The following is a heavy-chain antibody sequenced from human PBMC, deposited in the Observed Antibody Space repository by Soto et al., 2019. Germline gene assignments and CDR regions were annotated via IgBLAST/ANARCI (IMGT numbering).Heavy chain of an antibody. CDR3: AKDIPIFGVVMGAFDI. Sequence: EVQLVESGGGLVQPGRSLRLSCAASGFTFDDYAMHWVRQAPGKGLEWVSGISWNSGSIGYADSVKGRFTISRDNAKNSVYLQMNSLRAEDTALYYCAKDIPIFGVVMGAFDIWGQGTMVTVSS. D-gene: IGHD3-3*02. CDR1: GFTFDDYA. J-gene: IGHJ3*02. V-gene: IGHV3-9*01. CDR2: ISWNSGSI.